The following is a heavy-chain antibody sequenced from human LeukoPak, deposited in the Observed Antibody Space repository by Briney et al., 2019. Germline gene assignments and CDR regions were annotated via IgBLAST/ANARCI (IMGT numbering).Heavy chain of an antibody. Sequence: SGTLSLTCTVSGGSISSSSYYWGWIRQPPGKGLEWIGSIYYSGSTYYNPSLKSRVTISVDTPKNQLSLKLSSVTAADTAVYYCARLAVTTPYYWGQGTLVTVSS. D-gene: IGHD4-17*01. V-gene: IGHV4-39*01. CDR2: IYYSGST. J-gene: IGHJ4*02. CDR1: GGSISSSSYY. CDR3: ARLAVTTPYY.